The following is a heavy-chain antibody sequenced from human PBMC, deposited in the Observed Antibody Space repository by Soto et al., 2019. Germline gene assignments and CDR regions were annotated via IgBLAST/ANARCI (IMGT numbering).Heavy chain of an antibody. CDR1: GDSINNSPYY. CDR2: FFYSGST. D-gene: IGHD2-15*01. Sequence: KLSETLSLTCTVSGDSINNSPYYWAWVRQPPGKGLEWIGSFFYSGSTYYNPSLNSRVAISGDTSNNQFSLHLASVTAADTAIYYCARPIVGNCYSFSCFDHWGQGTLVTVSS. V-gene: IGHV4-39*01. J-gene: IGHJ4*02. CDR3: ARPIVGNCYSFSCFDH.